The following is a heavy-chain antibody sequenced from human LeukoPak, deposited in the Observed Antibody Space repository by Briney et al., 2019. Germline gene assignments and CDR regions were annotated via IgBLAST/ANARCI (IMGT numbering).Heavy chain of an antibody. CDR2: ISSGGTTI. CDR1: GFTFSDYY. Sequence: GGSLRLSCAASGFTFSDYYMSWIRQAPGKGLEWVSYISSGGTTIYYAHSVKGRFTISRDNGKNSMYMQMNSLRAEDTAVYYCARGGLYCGGDCYYYYYMDVWGKGTTVTVSS. J-gene: IGHJ6*03. D-gene: IGHD2-21*02. V-gene: IGHV3-11*04. CDR3: ARGGLYCGGDCYYYYYMDV.